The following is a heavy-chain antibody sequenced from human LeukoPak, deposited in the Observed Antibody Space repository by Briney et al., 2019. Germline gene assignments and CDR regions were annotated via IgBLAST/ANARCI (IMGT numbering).Heavy chain of an antibody. Sequence: GGSLRLSCAASGFTFSSYWMSWVRQAPGKGLEWVANIKQDGSEKYYVDSVKGRFTISRDNAKNSLYVQMNSLRAEDTAVYYCARGKTSQNIVTRKTYNWFDPWGQGTLVTVSS. CDR3: ARGKTSQNIVTRKTYNWFDP. V-gene: IGHV3-7*01. CDR1: GFTFSSYW. CDR2: IKQDGSEK. D-gene: IGHD2/OR15-2a*01. J-gene: IGHJ5*02.